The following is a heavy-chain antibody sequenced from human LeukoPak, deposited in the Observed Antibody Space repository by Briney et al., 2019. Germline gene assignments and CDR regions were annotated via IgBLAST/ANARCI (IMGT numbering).Heavy chain of an antibody. V-gene: IGHV3-74*01. D-gene: IGHD1-14*01. J-gene: IGHJ4*02. Sequence: PGGFLRLSCAASGFTFSSYWMHWVRQVPGKGLVWVSRINPGGSSTAYADSVKGRFTISRDNAKNTLYLQMDSLRAEDTAIYYCARSNQAEDYWGQGTLVTVSS. CDR1: GFTFSSYW. CDR2: INPGGSST. CDR3: ARSNQAEDY.